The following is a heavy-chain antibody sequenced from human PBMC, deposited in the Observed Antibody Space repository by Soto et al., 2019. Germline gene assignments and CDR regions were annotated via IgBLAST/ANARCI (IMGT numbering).Heavy chain of an antibody. Sequence: PGGSLRLSCAASGFTFSSYGMHWVRQAPGKGLEWVAVIWYDGSNKYYADSVKGRFTISRDSSKNTLYLQMNSLRAEDTAVYYCARDASSWYDIDYWGQGTLVTV. CDR2: IWYDGSNK. D-gene: IGHD6-13*01. CDR1: GFTFSSYG. V-gene: IGHV3-33*01. J-gene: IGHJ4*02. CDR3: ARDASSWYDIDY.